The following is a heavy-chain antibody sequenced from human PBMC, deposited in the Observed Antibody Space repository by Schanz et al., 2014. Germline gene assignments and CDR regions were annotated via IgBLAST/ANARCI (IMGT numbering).Heavy chain of an antibody. J-gene: IGHJ4*02. D-gene: IGHD3-10*01. CDR1: GFTFSSYA. CDR2: ISGSGAST. CDR3: VRDELLWFGEVLSLDY. V-gene: IGHV3-23*04. Sequence: EVQLVASGGGLVQPGGSLRLSCAASGFTFSSYAMSWVRQAPGKGLEWVSGISGSGASTYYADSVKGRFTISRDNSNKTVDLQMNSLRAEDTALYYCVRDELLWFGEVLSLDYWGQGALVTVSS.